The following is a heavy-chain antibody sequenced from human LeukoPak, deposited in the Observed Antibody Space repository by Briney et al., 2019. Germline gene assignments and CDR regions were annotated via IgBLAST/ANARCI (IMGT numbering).Heavy chain of an antibody. CDR3: ARGMGIRLDY. J-gene: IGHJ4*02. D-gene: IGHD7-27*01. CDR2: INHSGST. Sequence: SETLSLTCAVYGGSFSGCYWSWIRQPPGKGLEWIGEINHSGSTNYNPSLKSRVTISVDTSKNQFSLKLSSVTAADTAVYYCARGMGIRLDYWGQGTLVTVSS. V-gene: IGHV4-34*01. CDR1: GGSFSGCY.